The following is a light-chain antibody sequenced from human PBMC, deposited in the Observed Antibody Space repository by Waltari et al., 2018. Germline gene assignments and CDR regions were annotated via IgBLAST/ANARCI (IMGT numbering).Light chain of an antibody. CDR2: GTS. J-gene: IGLJ2*01. CDR1: SSNIGAGYD. CDR3: QSYDSSLSGSV. V-gene: IGLV1-40*01. Sequence: QSGLTQPPSVSGAPGQRVTISCTGSSSNIGAGYDVHWYQLLPGTAPNLLILGTSSRPSGVPDRFSGSKSGTSASLAITGLQAEDEAGYYCQSYDSSLSGSVFGGGTKLTVL.